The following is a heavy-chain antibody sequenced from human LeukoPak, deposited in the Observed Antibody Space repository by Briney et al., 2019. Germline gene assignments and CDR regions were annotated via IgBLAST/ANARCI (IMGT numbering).Heavy chain of an antibody. V-gene: IGHV4-34*01. Sequence: PSETLSLTCAVYGGSFSGYYWSWIRQPPGKGLEWIGEINHSGSTNYNPSLKSRVTISVDTSKNQFSLKLSSVTAADTAVYYCARRLLWFGEFKFDYWGQGTLVTVSS. J-gene: IGHJ4*02. CDR2: INHSGST. CDR3: ARRLLWFGEFKFDY. CDR1: GGSFSGYY. D-gene: IGHD3-10*01.